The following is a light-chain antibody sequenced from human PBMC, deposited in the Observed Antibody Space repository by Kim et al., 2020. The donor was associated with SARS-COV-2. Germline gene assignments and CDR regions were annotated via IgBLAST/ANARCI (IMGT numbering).Light chain of an antibody. CDR2: DND. V-gene: IGLV1-51*01. J-gene: IGLJ2*01. CDR1: KSNIGNNY. Sequence: GQKVTIPCSGSKSNIGNNYVTWYQQLPGTAPKHLIYDNDKRPSGIPDRFSGSKSGTSAALSITGLQTGDEADFYCGTWDASLGGLVFGGGTQLTVL. CDR3: GTWDASLGGLV.